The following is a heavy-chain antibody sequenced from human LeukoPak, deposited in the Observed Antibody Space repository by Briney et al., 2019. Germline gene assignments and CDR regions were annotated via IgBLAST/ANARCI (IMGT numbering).Heavy chain of an antibody. Sequence: ASVKVSCKASGYTFTSYGISWVRQAPGQGLEWMGWISAYNGNTNYAQKLQGRVTMTTDTSTSTAYMELRSLRSDDTAVYYCARDRTAMPYDAFDIWSQGTMVTVSS. CDR1: GYTFTSYG. V-gene: IGHV1-18*01. CDR3: ARDRTAMPYDAFDI. J-gene: IGHJ3*02. D-gene: IGHD5-18*01. CDR2: ISAYNGNT.